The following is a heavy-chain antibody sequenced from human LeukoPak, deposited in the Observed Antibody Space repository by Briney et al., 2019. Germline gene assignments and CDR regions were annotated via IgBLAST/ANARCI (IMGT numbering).Heavy chain of an antibody. Sequence: SETLSLTCTVSGYSISSGYYWGWIRQPPGKGLEWIGSIYHSGSTYYNPSLKSRVTISVGTSKNQFSLKLSSVTAADTAVYYCARGRYGGNFEDYWGQGTLVTVSS. V-gene: IGHV4-38-2*02. CDR3: ARGRYGGNFEDY. CDR1: GYSISSGYY. J-gene: IGHJ4*02. D-gene: IGHD4-23*01. CDR2: IYHSGST.